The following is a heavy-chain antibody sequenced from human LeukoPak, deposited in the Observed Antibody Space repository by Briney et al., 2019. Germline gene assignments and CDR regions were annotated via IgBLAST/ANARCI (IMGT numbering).Heavy chain of an antibody. CDR2: ISSGGDHI. CDR3: ARCFPLWSGELSLGSGMDV. Sequence: GGSLRLSCAASGFIFSSYGMNWVRQAPGKGLEWVSSISSGGDHIYYADSVRGRFTISRDNAKNSLYLQMNSLRAEDTAVYYCARCFPLWSGELSLGSGMDVWGQGTTVTVSS. CDR1: GFIFSSYG. J-gene: IGHJ6*02. V-gene: IGHV3-21*04. D-gene: IGHD3-10*01.